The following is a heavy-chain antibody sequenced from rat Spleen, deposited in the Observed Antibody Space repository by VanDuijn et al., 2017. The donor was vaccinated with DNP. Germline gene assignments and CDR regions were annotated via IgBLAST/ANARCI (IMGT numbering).Heavy chain of an antibody. CDR3: TRVLYNGYQRHYWSFDF. D-gene: IGHD1-6*01. V-gene: IGHV2-6*01. J-gene: IGHJ1*01. CDR2: ISSGENT. CDR1: GFSLISYN. Sequence: QVQLKESGPGLVQPSQTLSLTCTVAGFSLISYNVHWVRQPPGKGLEWIAAISSGENTYYNPALKSRLSISRDTSKSQVFLKMNSLQTEDTAIYFCTRVLYNGYQRHYWSFDFWGPGTMVTVSS.